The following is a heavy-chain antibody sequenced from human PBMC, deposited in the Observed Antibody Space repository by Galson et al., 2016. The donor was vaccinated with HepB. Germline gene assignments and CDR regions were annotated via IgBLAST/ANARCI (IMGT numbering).Heavy chain of an antibody. CDR2: IDPSGGIT. CDR1: GYNFTTYY. J-gene: IGHJ4*02. Sequence: SVKVSCKASGYNFTTYYMHWVRQAPGQGLEWMGIIDPSGGITSYAQKFQGRVTMTRDTSTSTVYMELSSLRSEDTAVYYCAREAADSYGLAYFDSWGQGTLVTVSS. CDR3: AREAADSYGLAYFDS. D-gene: IGHD5-18*01. V-gene: IGHV1-46*01.